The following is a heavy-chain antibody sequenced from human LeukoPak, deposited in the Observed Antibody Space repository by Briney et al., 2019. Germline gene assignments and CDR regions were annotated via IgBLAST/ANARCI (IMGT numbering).Heavy chain of an antibody. Sequence: SETLSLTCTVSGGSISSYYWSWIRQPPGKGLEWIGYIYYSGSTNYNPSLKGRVTISVDTSKNQFSLKLSSVTAADTAVYYCARGEEQWLGSFDYWGQGTLVTVSS. CDR1: GGSISSYY. CDR2: IYYSGST. CDR3: ARGEEQWLGSFDY. D-gene: IGHD6-19*01. V-gene: IGHV4-59*01. J-gene: IGHJ4*02.